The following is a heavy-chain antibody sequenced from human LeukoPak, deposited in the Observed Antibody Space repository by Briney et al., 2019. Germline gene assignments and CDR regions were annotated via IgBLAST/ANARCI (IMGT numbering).Heavy chain of an antibody. J-gene: IGHJ5*02. Sequence: SETLSLTCTVSGGSISNYYWSWIRQPPGEGLEWIAYIYYSGSTNYNPSLKGRVTISVDTSKNQFSLNLNSVTAADTAVYYCARSIAGTRSKFDNWGQGSLVTVSS. V-gene: IGHV4-59*08. CDR2: IYYSGST. CDR1: GGSISNYY. D-gene: IGHD1/OR15-1a*01. CDR3: ARSIAGTRSKFDN.